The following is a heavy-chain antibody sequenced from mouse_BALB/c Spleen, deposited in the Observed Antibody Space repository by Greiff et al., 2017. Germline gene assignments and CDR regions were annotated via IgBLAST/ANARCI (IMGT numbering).Heavy chain of an antibody. CDR3: AREGVAWFAY. CDR1: GYTFTSYW. Sequence: VQLQQSGAELAKPGASVKMSCKASGYTFTSYWMHWVKQSPGQGLEWIGYINPSTGYTEYNQKFKDKATLTADKSSSTAYMQLSSLTSEDSAVYYCAREGVAWFAYWGQGTLVTVSA. V-gene: IGHV1-7*01. CDR2: INPSTGYT. D-gene: IGHD1-1*01. J-gene: IGHJ3*01.